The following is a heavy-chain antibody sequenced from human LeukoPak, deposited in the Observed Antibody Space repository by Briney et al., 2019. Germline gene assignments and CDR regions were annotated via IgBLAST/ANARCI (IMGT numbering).Heavy chain of an antibody. J-gene: IGHJ6*02. CDR3: ARGSGGRTIWVVVPAAQSSNYYYYGMDV. D-gene: IGHD2-2*01. CDR1: GFTFSSYA. CDR2: ISYDGSNK. Sequence: GRSLRLSCAASGFTFSSYAMHWVRQAPGKGLEWVAVISYDGSNKYYADSVKGRFTISRDNSKNTLYLQMNSLRAEDTAVYSCARGSGGRTIWVVVPAAQSSNYYYYGMDVWGQGTTVTVSS. V-gene: IGHV3-30-3*01.